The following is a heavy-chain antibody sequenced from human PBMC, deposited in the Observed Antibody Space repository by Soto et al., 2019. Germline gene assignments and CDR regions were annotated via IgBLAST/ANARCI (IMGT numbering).Heavy chain of an antibody. CDR2: MHHSGSI. CDR3: AADVGGYIYGLARQ. J-gene: IGHJ4*02. Sequence: PSETLSLTCSVAGDSIGNNKWRSLVRQPPGKGREWIGEMHHSGSIHYNASLKSRATLSVDKSRNQFSLQLTSVTAADTALYFCAADVGGYIYGLARQWGPGTLVTVSS. CDR1: GDSIGNNKW. D-gene: IGHD4-17*01. V-gene: IGHV4-4*02.